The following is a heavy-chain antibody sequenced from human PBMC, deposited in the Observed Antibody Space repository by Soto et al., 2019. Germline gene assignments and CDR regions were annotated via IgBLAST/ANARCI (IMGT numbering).Heavy chain of an antibody. CDR2: IIPILGIA. Sequence: KVSCNTSSATFSGYSISWVLQAPGQGLEWMGRIIPILGIANYAQKFQGRVTITADKSTSTAYMELSSLRSEDTAVYYCARDRQSFCGGGCCRAAREWFYYWGQGTLVSVSS. D-gene: IGHD3-16*02. CDR3: ARDRQSFCGGGCCRAAREWFYY. CDR1: SATFSGYS. J-gene: IGHJ5*01. V-gene: IGHV1-69*04.